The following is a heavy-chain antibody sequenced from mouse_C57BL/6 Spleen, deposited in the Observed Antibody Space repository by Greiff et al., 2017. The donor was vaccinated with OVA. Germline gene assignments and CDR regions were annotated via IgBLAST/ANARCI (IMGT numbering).Heavy chain of an antibody. CDR1: GYAFTNYL. V-gene: IGHV1-54*01. D-gene: IGHD3-2*02. Sequence: VQLQQSGAELVRPGTSVKVSCKASGYAFTNYLIEWVKQRPGQGLEWIGVINPGSGGTNYNEKFKGKATLTAYKSSSTAYMQLSSLTSEDSAVYFCARQHRLLYYYAMDYWGQGTSVTVSS. CDR3: ARQHRLLYYYAMDY. J-gene: IGHJ4*01. CDR2: INPGSGGT.